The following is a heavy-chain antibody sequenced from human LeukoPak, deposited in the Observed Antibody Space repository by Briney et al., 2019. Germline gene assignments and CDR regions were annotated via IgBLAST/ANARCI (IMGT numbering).Heavy chain of an antibody. Sequence: ASVRVSCKTSGYVFTSYGVSWVRQAPGQGLEWIGWISTYNGRTKYAQKFQGRVTVTSDTPSTTAYLGLKRLRHDDTALYYCVRAGSSSRTTTFDTWGQGTLVTVSS. CDR3: VRAGSSSRTTTFDT. J-gene: IGHJ5*02. V-gene: IGHV1-18*01. CDR1: GYVFTSYG. CDR2: ISTYNGRT. D-gene: IGHD2-2*01.